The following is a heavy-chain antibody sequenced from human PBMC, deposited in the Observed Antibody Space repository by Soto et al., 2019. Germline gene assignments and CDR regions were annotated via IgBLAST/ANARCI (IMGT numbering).Heavy chain of an antibody. CDR1: SYSISGGFY. V-gene: IGHV4-38-2*01. Sequence: SETLSLTCAVSSYSISGGFYWAWIRQPPGKGLECIGNIYHSGSAHYNPSLKSRVTMSVETSKNNFSLRLTSVTAADTPVYYCARLTIFEYWFEPWGQGILVT. D-gene: IGHD3-3*01. CDR2: IYHSGSA. CDR3: ARLTIFEYWFEP. J-gene: IGHJ5*02.